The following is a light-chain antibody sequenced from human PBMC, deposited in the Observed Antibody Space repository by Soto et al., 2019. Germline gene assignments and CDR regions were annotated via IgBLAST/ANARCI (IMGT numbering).Light chain of an antibody. V-gene: IGLV2-14*01. J-gene: IGLJ1*01. CDR2: DVN. CDR1: SSDVGGYNY. Sequence: QSVLTQPASVSGSPGQSITISCTGTSSDVGGYNYVSWYQQQPGKAPKLMIYDVNNRPSGVSHRFSGSKSGNTASLTICRXXXXXEADYYCSSYTSSSTLVFGTGTKLTVL. CDR3: SSYTSSSTLV.